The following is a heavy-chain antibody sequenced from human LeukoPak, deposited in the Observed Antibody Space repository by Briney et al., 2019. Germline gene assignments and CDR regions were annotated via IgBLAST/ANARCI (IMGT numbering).Heavy chain of an antibody. V-gene: IGHV4-34*01. CDR2: MNPSGST. Sequence: PSETLSLTCAVYGGSFSGYYWTWIRQTPEKGLEWIGEMNPSGSTSYNPSLKSRVTISVDTSKNQFSLKLSSVPAADMAVYYCARVRQDATMIVVGMTAVAYYVGVWGKGITVTV. CDR3: ARVRQDATMIVVGMTAVAYYVGV. D-gene: IGHD3-22*01. J-gene: IGHJ6*03. CDR1: GGSFSGYY.